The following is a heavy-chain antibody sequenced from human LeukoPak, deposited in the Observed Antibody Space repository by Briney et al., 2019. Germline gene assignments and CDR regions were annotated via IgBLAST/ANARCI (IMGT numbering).Heavy chain of an antibody. CDR3: ARDDYRFSSDRYYCYGMDV. D-gene: IGHD4-11*01. Sequence: VVTVNVSCKASLYTLDTYVISWVQQAPGHRVEWMGWTSAYHCYTYAAQEVQGRLTMPTATPTNTAYMELQSLRADDTAVYYCARDDYRFSSDRYYCYGMDVGGEGTTVTLP. CDR1: LYTLDTYV. J-gene: IGHJ6*02. CDR2: TSAYHCYT. V-gene: IGHV1-18*01.